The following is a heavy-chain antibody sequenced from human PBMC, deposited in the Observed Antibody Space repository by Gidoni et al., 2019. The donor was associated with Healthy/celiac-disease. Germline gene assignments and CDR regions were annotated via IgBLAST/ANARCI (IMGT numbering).Heavy chain of an antibody. D-gene: IGHD6-19*01. Sequence: QLQLQESGPGLVKPSETLSLTCTVSGGSISSSSYYWGWIRQPPGKGLEWIGSIYYSGSTYYNPSLKSRVTISVDTSKNQFSLKLSSVTAADTAVYYCAREASEDSGGDNWFDPWGQGTLVTVSS. V-gene: IGHV4-39*07. CDR2: IYYSGST. CDR1: GGSISSSSYY. CDR3: AREASEDSGGDNWFDP. J-gene: IGHJ5*02.